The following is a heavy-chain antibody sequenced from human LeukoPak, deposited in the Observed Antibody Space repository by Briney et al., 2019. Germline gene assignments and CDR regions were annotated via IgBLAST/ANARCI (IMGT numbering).Heavy chain of an antibody. V-gene: IGHV4-59*01. CDR1: GGSISSYY. Sequence: PSETLSLTCTVSGGSISSYYWSWIRQPPGKGLEWIGYIYYSGSTNYNPSLKSRVTISVDTSKNQFSLKLSSVTAADTAVYYCAKGVAAAGKDAFDIWGQGTMVTVSS. CDR2: IYYSGST. D-gene: IGHD6-13*01. J-gene: IGHJ3*02. CDR3: AKGVAAAGKDAFDI.